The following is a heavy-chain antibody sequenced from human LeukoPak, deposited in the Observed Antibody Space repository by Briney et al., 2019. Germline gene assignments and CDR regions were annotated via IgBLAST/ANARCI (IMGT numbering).Heavy chain of an antibody. Sequence: SETLSLTCGVSGGSISNSNYYWGWIRQPPGKGLEWIGSIYYTGSTYYNPSLKSRVTISVGTSKNQFSLKLSSVTAADTAVYYCARLGMATTISPFDYWGQGTLVTVSS. CDR2: IYYTGST. J-gene: IGHJ4*02. V-gene: IGHV4-39*01. CDR3: ARLGMATTISPFDY. D-gene: IGHD5-24*01. CDR1: GGSISNSNYY.